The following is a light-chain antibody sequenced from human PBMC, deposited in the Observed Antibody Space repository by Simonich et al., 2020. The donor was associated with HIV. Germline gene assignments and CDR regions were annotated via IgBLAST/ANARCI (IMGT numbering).Light chain of an antibody. J-gene: IGKJ1*01. CDR2: EAS. Sequence: DIQMTQSPASLSASVGDRVTITCRASQGISNSLAWYQQKPGKAPKLLLYEASRLQSGVPSRFSGSGSGTHYTLSISSLQPEDFTTYYCQQFYSTPQTFGQGTKVEIK. CDR1: QGISNS. V-gene: IGKV1-NL1*01. CDR3: QQFYSTPQT.